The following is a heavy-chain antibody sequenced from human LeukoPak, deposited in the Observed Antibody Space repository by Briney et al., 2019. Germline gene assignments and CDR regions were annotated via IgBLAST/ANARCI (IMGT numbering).Heavy chain of an antibody. Sequence: GGSLRLSCAASGFTFSGYWMSWVRQAPGKGLEWVANMKYDGSEIYYVDSVKGRFTISRDNAMNSLFLQMNSLRAEDTAVYYCARRGGYSLFDYWGQGTLVTVSS. CDR3: ARRGGYSLFDY. CDR2: MKYDGSEI. D-gene: IGHD2-21*01. J-gene: IGHJ4*02. V-gene: IGHV3-7*01. CDR1: GFTFSGYW.